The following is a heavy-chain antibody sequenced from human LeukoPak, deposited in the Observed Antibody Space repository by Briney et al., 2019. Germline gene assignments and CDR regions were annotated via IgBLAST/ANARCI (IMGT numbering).Heavy chain of an antibody. Sequence: GGSLRLSCAASGFTFSSYGMHWVRQAPGKGLEWVAVISYDRSNKYYADSVKGRFTISRDNSKNTLCLQMNSLRAEDTAVYYCAKVGAMWDNWFDPWGQGTLVTVSS. V-gene: IGHV3-30*18. CDR1: GFTFSSYG. D-gene: IGHD1-26*01. J-gene: IGHJ5*02. CDR3: AKVGAMWDNWFDP. CDR2: ISYDRSNK.